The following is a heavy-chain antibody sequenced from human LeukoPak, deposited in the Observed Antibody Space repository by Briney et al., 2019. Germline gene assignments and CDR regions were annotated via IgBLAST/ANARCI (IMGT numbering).Heavy chain of an antibody. CDR3: ASSRGYDSFAFDI. J-gene: IGHJ3*02. Sequence: SETLSLTCTVSGGSISSYYWSCIRQPPGKGLEWIGYIYYRGNTNYNPSLKSQVTMSVDTSKNQFSLRLRSVTAADTAVYYCASSRGYDSFAFDIWGQGTMVTVSS. D-gene: IGHD2-15*01. CDR2: IYYRGNT. V-gene: IGHV4-59*01. CDR1: GGSISSYY.